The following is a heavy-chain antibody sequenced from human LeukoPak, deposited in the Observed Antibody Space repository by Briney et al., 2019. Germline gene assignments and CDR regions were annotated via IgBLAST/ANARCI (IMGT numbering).Heavy chain of an antibody. Sequence: GRSLRLSCSASGFSFSNYGMHWVRQVPGKGLEWVAVISYDASNKYYTDSVKGRFTISRDNAKNTLYLQMNSLRGDDTAVYYCAKDWRWNQNIYGMNVWGQGTTVTVSS. V-gene: IGHV3-30*18. CDR3: AKDWRWNQNIYGMNV. D-gene: IGHD5-24*01. CDR2: ISYDASNK. J-gene: IGHJ6*02. CDR1: GFSFSNYG.